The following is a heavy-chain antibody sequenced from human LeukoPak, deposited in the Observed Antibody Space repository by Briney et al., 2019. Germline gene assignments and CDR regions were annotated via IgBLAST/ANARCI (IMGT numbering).Heavy chain of an antibody. CDR3: ARRGITMIVVSPLVFDY. J-gene: IGHJ4*02. Sequence: SETLSLTCAVSGDSISSGGYSWSWIRQPPGKGLEWIGYIYHSGSTYYNPSLKSRVTISVDTSKNQFSLKLSSVTAADTAVYYCARRGITMIVVSPLVFDYWGQGTLVTVSS. CDR2: IYHSGST. CDR1: GDSISSGGYS. V-gene: IGHV4-30-2*01. D-gene: IGHD3-22*01.